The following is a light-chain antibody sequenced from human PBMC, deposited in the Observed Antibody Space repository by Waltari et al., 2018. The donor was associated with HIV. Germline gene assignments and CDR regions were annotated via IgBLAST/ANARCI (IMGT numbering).Light chain of an antibody. Sequence: QSALTQPPSVSGSPGQSVTISCAGTSSDVGGYSSVSWYPQFPGKVPNPKVDEVDKRPSGVPDRFSGSKSGNAAFLTISGLLAEDEADYYYCSYAGTSTLFGGGTKLTVL. CDR3: CSYAGTSTL. V-gene: IGLV2-11*01. CDR1: SSDVGGYSS. J-gene: IGLJ2*01. CDR2: EVD.